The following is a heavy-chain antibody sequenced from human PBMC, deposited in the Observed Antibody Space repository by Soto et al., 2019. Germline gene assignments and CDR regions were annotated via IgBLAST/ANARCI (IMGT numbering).Heavy chain of an antibody. J-gene: IGHJ4*02. CDR2: INSSGDT. CDR1: GTSVFGANW. V-gene: IGHV4-4*02. Sequence: QVQLQEPGPGLVNPLETLSLTCTVSGTSVFGANWWGWVRQPPGKGLEWIGEINSSGDTDYSPSLKSRVTISVDMAKNEFSLKLTSVTAADTAGYYCARTGPYSSGDNWGQGTLGAVSS. CDR3: ARTGPYSSGDN. D-gene: IGHD3-22*01.